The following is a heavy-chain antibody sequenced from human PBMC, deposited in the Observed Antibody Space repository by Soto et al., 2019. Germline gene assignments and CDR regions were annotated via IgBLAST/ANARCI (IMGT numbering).Heavy chain of an antibody. CDR1: GYSFTSYW. CDR2: IYPGDSDT. D-gene: IGHD6-13*01. V-gene: IGHV5-51*01. Sequence: GESLKVSCKGSGYSFTSYWIGLVRHLPGKGLEWMGIIYPGDSDTSYSPSFQGQVTISADKSISTAYLQSSSLKASDTAMYYCARHVFFLEAAGTYDDFDIWHQATMVT. J-gene: IGHJ3*02. CDR3: ARHVFFLEAAGTYDDFDI.